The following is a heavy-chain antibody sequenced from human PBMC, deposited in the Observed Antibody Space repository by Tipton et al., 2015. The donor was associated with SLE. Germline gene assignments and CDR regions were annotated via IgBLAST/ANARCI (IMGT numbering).Heavy chain of an antibody. Sequence: TLSLTCPVSDYSISSGYYWGWIRQPPGKGLQWIGTIYHGVSTYYNPSLKSRVTISVDTSKNQFSLKLSSVTAADTAVYYCAISSPQVFRSFDYWGQGTLVTVSS. CDR2: IYHGVST. J-gene: IGHJ4*02. CDR3: AISSPQVFRSFDY. CDR1: DYSISSGYY. D-gene: IGHD6-6*01. V-gene: IGHV4-38-2*01.